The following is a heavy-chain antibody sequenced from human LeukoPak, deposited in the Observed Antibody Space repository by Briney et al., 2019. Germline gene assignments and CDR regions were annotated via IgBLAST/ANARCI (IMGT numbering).Heavy chain of an antibody. Sequence: SETLSLTCAVLGRFFRGYYWSCIRQPPGRGLEWIGRIKYSGSTNYNPSLKSRVTISVDTSKNQFSLKLSSVTAADTAVYYCARGGVPSAVVVPAAICFDYWGQGTLVTVSS. J-gene: IGHJ4*02. V-gene: IGHV4-34*01. CDR3: ARGGVPSAVVVPAAICFDY. CDR2: IKYSGST. D-gene: IGHD2-2*02. CDR1: GRFFRGYY.